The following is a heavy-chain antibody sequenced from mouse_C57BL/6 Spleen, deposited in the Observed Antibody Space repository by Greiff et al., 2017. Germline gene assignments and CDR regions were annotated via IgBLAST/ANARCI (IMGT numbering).Heavy chain of an antibody. Sequence: QVQLQQSGAELVKPGASVKMSCKASGYTFTSYWITWVKQRPGQGLEWIGDIYPGSGSTNYNEKFKSKATLTVDTSSSTAYMQLSSLTSEDSAVYYCARSQLHYGSSYGYAMDYWGQGTSVTVSS. V-gene: IGHV1-55*01. J-gene: IGHJ4*01. D-gene: IGHD1-1*01. CDR3: ARSQLHYGSSYGYAMDY. CDR2: IYPGSGST. CDR1: GYTFTSYW.